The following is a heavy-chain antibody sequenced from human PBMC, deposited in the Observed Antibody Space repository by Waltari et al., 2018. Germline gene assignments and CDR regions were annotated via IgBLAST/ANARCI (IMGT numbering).Heavy chain of an antibody. V-gene: IGHV5-51*01. J-gene: IGHJ4*02. CDR2: IYPGDSDT. CDR3: ARSSSGWYSDY. Sequence: EVQLVQSGAAVKKCGESLKISCQASGYSFTTYWIGWVRQMPGKGLEWMGIIYPGDSDTGYSPSFQGQVTISADNSISTAYLQLSSLKAADTAMYYCARSSSGWYSDYWGQGTLVTVSS. CDR1: GYSFTTYW. D-gene: IGHD6-19*01.